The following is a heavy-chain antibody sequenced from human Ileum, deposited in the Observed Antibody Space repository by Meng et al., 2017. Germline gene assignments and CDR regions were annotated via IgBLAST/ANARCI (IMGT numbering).Heavy chain of an antibody. V-gene: IGHV1-2*02. D-gene: IGHD6-19*01. Sequence: QGQLGQAGGGVKRPGASVTVSCKTFGYTFSDYFMYWVRQAPGQGLEWMGWIDPRTGDTRYTQKLQGRVTMTRDTSISTVYMEVTNLRDDDTAVYYCARDLAGLGGYWGQGTLVTVSS. CDR1: GYTFSDYF. J-gene: IGHJ4*02. CDR3: ARDLAGLGGY. CDR2: IDPRTGDT.